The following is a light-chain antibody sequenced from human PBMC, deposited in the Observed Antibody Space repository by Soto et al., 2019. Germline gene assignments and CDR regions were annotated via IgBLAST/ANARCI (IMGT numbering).Light chain of an antibody. CDR3: QHYFTSPIT. CDR1: ERKLHTSNGMNY. CDR2: WAS. Sequence: TPSSPTLAVLPRLEANINCKSRERKLHTSNGMNYLAWYQQKPGQPPKRLIYWASTRESGVPDRFSGSGSGTDFTLTISSLQAEDVAAYYCQHYFTSPITFGQGTKVDIK. J-gene: IGKJ1*01. V-gene: IGKV4-1*01.